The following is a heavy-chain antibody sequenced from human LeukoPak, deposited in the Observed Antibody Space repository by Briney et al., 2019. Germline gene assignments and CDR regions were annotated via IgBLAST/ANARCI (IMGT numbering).Heavy chain of an antibody. V-gene: IGHV3-53*01. CDR3: AREGPRGNSQFDY. CDR2: IHSGGNT. CDR1: GFTVSSSY. Sequence: GGSLRLSCAASGFTVSSSYMSWVRQAPGKELEWVSVIHSGGNTYYADSVKGRFTISRDNSKNTMYLQMNSLRAEDTAIYYCAREGPRGNSQFDYWGQGTLVTVSS. J-gene: IGHJ4*02. D-gene: IGHD2/OR15-2a*01.